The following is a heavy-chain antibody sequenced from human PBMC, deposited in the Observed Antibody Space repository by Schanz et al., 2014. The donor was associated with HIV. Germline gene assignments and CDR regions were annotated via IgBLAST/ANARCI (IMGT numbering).Heavy chain of an antibody. CDR1: RFTFSTYG. J-gene: IGHJ4*02. CDR3: ARKQQLTGKIDH. D-gene: IGHD3-10*01. V-gene: IGHV3-33*01. CDR2: IWYDGTNK. Sequence: QVQLVESGGGVVQPGRSLRLSCAASRFTFSTYGMHWVRQAPGKGLEWVALIWYDGTNKYYADSVKPRFTISRDNSKNTLFLQMNSLRAEDTARYYCARKQQLTGKIDHWGQGTLVTVSS.